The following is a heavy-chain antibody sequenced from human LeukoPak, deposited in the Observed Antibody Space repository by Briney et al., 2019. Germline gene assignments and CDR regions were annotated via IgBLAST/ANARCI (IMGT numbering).Heavy chain of an antibody. J-gene: IGHJ4*02. CDR3: ARGDRQIRGMATITH. CDR2: ISYDGSNK. D-gene: IGHD5-24*01. CDR1: GLTFSSYA. Sequence: GGSLRLSCAASGLTFSSYAMHWVRQAPGKGLEWVAVISYDGSNKYYADSVKGRFTISRDNSKNTLYLQMNSLRAEDTAVYYCARGDRQIRGMATITHWGQGTLVTVSS. V-gene: IGHV3-30-3*01.